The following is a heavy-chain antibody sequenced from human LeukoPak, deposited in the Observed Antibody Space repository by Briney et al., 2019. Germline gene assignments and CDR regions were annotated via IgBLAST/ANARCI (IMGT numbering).Heavy chain of an antibody. Sequence: GGSLRLSCAASGFTFSPYWMTWVRQAPGKGLEWEANIKQDGSEEYYVDSVKGRFTISRDNAKKSLFLQMNSLRVEDTAVYFCVRGRITVTGAIHYYMDVWGNGTTVIVSS. CDR3: VRGRITVTGAIHYYMDV. D-gene: IGHD1-1*01. V-gene: IGHV3-7*03. CDR2: IKQDGSEE. CDR1: GFTFSPYW. J-gene: IGHJ6*03.